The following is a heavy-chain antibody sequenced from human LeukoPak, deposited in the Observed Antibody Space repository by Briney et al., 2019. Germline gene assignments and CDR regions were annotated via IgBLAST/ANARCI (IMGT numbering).Heavy chain of an antibody. CDR2: INPSGGST. D-gene: IGHD3-10*01. CDR3: ASSADGSGVDY. V-gene: IGHV1-46*01. CDR1: GYTFTSYG. Sequence: GASVKVSCKASGYTFTSYGISWVRQAPGQGLEWMGIINPSGGSTSYAQKFQGRVTMTRDTSTSTVYMELSSLRSEDTAVYYCASSADGSGVDYWGQGTLVTVSS. J-gene: IGHJ4*02.